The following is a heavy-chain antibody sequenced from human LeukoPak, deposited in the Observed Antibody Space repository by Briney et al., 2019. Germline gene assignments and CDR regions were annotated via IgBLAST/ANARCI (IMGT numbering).Heavy chain of an antibody. CDR3: ASYCSGGSCYNPSFDY. CDR2: IYYSGST. D-gene: IGHD2-15*01. J-gene: IGHJ4*02. V-gene: IGHV4-31*03. Sequence: PSETLSLTCTVSGGSISSGGYYWSWIRQHPGKGLEWIGYIYYSGSTYHNPSLKSRVTISVDTSKNQFSLRLSSMTAADTAVYYCASYCSGGSCYNPSFDYWGQGTLVTVSS. CDR1: GGSISSGGYY.